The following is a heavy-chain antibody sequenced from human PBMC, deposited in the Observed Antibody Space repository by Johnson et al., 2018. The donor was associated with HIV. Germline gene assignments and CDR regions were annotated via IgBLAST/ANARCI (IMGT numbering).Heavy chain of an antibody. Sequence: VQLVESGGGLVQPGGSLRLSCAASGFTVSRNYMSWVRQAPGKGLEWVSVIYSGGSTYHADSVKGRFTISRDNSKNTLYLQMNSLRTEDTAVCYCARVRGGTGYGAFDIWGQGTMVTVSS. CDR1: GFTVSRNY. D-gene: IGHD3/OR15-3a*01. CDR3: ARVRGGTGYGAFDI. V-gene: IGHV3-66*02. CDR2: IYSGGST. J-gene: IGHJ3*02.